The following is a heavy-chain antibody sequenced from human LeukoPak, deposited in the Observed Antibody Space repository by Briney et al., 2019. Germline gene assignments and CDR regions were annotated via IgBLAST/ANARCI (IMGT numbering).Heavy chain of an antibody. CDR1: GGSISSHY. V-gene: IGHV4-59*11. J-gene: IGHJ4*02. Sequence: SETLSLTCTVSGGSISSHYWSWIRQPPGKGLEWIGYIYYSGSTNYNPSLKSRVTISVDTSKNQFSLKLSSVTAADTAVYYCARVGHSWSGSPTLFDYWGQGTLVTVSS. D-gene: IGHD3-3*02. CDR3: ARVGHSWSGSPTLFDY. CDR2: IYYSGST.